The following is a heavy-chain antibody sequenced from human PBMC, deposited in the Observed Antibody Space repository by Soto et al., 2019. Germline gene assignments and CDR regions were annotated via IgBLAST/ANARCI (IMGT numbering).Heavy chain of an antibody. Sequence: ASVKVSCKASGYTFTSYAMHWVRQAPGQRLEWMGWINAGNGNTKYSQKFQGRVTITRDTSASTAYMELSSLRSEDTAVYYCARDKGSGWYGFGYWGQGTLVTVSS. D-gene: IGHD6-19*01. CDR1: GYTFTSYA. CDR2: INAGNGNT. CDR3: ARDKGSGWYGFGY. J-gene: IGHJ4*02. V-gene: IGHV1-3*01.